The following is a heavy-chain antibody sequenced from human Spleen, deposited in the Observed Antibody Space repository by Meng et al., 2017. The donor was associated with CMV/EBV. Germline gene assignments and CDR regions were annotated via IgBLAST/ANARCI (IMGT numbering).Heavy chain of an antibody. D-gene: IGHD4/OR15-4a*01. Sequence: GESLKISCAASGFTFSSYWMYWVRQAPGKGLVWVSRINSDGSSTSYADSVKGRFTISRDNAKNSLYLQMNSLRAEDTAVYYCATIGIYSAAGDYWGQGTLVTVSS. CDR3: ATIGIYSAAGDY. CDR2: INSDGSST. J-gene: IGHJ4*02. V-gene: IGHV3-74*01. CDR1: GFTFSSYW.